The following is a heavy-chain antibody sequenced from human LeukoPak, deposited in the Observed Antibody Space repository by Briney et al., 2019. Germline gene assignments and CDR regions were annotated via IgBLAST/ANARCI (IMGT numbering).Heavy chain of an antibody. CDR3: ARTDSSGYSHFDD. Sequence: ASVKVSCTASGYTFTIYGISWVRQAPGQGLEWKGWISAYNGNTNYAQKLQGRVTMTTDTSTSTAYMELRSLRSADTAVYYCARTDSSGYSHFDDWGQGTLVTVSS. CDR1: GYTFTIYG. D-gene: IGHD3-22*01. J-gene: IGHJ4*02. V-gene: IGHV1-18*01. CDR2: ISAYNGNT.